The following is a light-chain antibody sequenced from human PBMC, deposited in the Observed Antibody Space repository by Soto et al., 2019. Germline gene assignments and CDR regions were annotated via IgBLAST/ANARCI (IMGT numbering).Light chain of an antibody. CDR1: QSVDSN. CDR2: GAS. CDR3: QQYNNWWT. V-gene: IGKV3-15*01. Sequence: EILMTQSPSTLSVSPLERATLSCRASQSVDSNLAWYQQKPGQAPRLLIYGASTRATGISARFSGSGSGTEFTLTISSLQSEDFGVYYCQQYNNWWTFGQGTKVDIK. J-gene: IGKJ1*01.